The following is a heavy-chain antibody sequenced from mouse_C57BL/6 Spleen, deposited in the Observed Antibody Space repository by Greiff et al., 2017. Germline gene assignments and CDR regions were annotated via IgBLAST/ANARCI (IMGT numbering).Heavy chain of an antibody. Sequence: QVQLQQPGAELVKPGASVKMSCKASGYTFTSYWITWVKQRPGQGLEWIGDIYPGSGSTNYNEKFKSKATLTVDTSSSTAYMQLSSLTSEDSAVYYCARTLLRYHYFDDWGQGTTLTVSS. D-gene: IGHD1-1*01. CDR2: IYPGSGST. V-gene: IGHV1-55*01. CDR3: ARTLLRYHYFDD. J-gene: IGHJ2*01. CDR1: GYTFTSYW.